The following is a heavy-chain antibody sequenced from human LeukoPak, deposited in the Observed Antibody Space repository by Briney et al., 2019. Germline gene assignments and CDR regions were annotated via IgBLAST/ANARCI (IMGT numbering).Heavy chain of an antibody. Sequence: GGSLRLSCAVSGFTFNSYAMSWVRQSPGKGLEWVSAISGSGDSTFYADSVKGRFTLSRDNSKNTLYLQMNSLRAEDTAVYYSATVTSGSGKDWGQGTLVTVSS. V-gene: IGHV3-23*01. CDR2: ISGSGDST. CDR1: GFTFNSYA. J-gene: IGHJ4*02. CDR3: ATVTSGSGKD. D-gene: IGHD3-10*01.